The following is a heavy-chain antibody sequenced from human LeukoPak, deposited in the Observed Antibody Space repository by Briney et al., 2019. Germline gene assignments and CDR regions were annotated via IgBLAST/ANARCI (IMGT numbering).Heavy chain of an antibody. CDR3: AKDSSDYYFDY. Sequence: PGGSLRLSCAASGFTFRSYGTHWVRQAPGKGLEWLAFIWYDEITKNYADSVKGRFTISRDNSKNTLYVQMNSLRPDDTAVYYCAKDSSDYYFDYWGQGTLVTVSS. D-gene: IGHD3-22*01. CDR2: IWYDEITK. J-gene: IGHJ4*02. V-gene: IGHV3-30*02. CDR1: GFTFRSYG.